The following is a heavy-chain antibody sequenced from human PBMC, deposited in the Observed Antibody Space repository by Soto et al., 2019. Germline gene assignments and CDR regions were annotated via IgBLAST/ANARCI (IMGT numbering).Heavy chain of an antibody. J-gene: IGHJ3*02. CDR1: GGSISSYY. Sequence: SETLSLTCTVSGGSISSYYWSWIRQPPGKGLEWIGYIYYSGSTNYNPSLKSRVTISVDTSKNQFSLKLSSVTAADTAVYYCARGKVGATRNDASDIWGQGTMVTVSS. CDR2: IYYSGST. CDR3: ARGKVGATRNDASDI. D-gene: IGHD1-26*01. V-gene: IGHV4-59*01.